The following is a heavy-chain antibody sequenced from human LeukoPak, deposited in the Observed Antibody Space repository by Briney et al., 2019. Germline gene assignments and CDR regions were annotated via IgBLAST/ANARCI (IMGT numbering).Heavy chain of an antibody. CDR2: IWYDGSNT. Sequence: GRSLRLSCAASGFTFSSYGMHWVRQAPGKRLDWVAVIWYDGSNTYYADSVKGRFTISRDNSKNTLYLQMNSLRAEDTAIYYCATLLQGDGMDVWGKGTTVTVSS. CDR3: ATLLQGDGMDV. D-gene: IGHD1-26*01. CDR1: GFTFSSYG. J-gene: IGHJ6*04. V-gene: IGHV3-33*01.